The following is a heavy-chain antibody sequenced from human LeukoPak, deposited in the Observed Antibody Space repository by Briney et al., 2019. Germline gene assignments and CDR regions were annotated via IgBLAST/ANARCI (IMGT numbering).Heavy chain of an antibody. CDR2: IIPIFGTA. V-gene: IGHV1-69*13. CDR1: GGTFSSYA. CDR3: ARDRGGSYYWFDP. J-gene: IGHJ5*02. D-gene: IGHD1-26*01. Sequence: SVKVSCKASGGTFSSYAISWVRQAPGQGLEWMGGIIPIFGTANYAQKFQSRVTITADESTSTAYMELSSLRSEDTAVYYCARDRGGSYYWFDPWGQGTLVTVSS.